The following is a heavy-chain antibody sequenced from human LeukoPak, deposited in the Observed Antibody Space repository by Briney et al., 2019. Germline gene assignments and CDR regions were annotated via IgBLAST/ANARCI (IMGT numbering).Heavy chain of an antibody. J-gene: IGHJ5*02. CDR1: GGSISSSSYY. Sequence: SETLSLTCTVSGGSISSSSYYWGWIRQTPGKGLEWIGSIYYSGSTFYSPSLKSRVTISVDKSKNQFSLKLSSVTAADTAVYYCARWGYYGSGNDFRFDPWGQGTLVTVSS. D-gene: IGHD3-10*01. V-gene: IGHV4-39*07. CDR3: ARWGYYGSGNDFRFDP. CDR2: IYYSGST.